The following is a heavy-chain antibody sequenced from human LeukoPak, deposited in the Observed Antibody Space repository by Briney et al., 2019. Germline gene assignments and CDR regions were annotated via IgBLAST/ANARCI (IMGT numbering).Heavy chain of an antibody. CDR1: GGSFSGYY. CDR3: ARPYSNYINYFDY. CDR2: INHSGST. V-gene: IGHV4-34*01. J-gene: IGHJ4*02. D-gene: IGHD4-11*01. Sequence: SETLSLTCAVYGGSFSGYYWSWIRQPPGKGLEWIGEINHSGSTNYNPSLKSRVTISVDTSKNQFSLKLSSVTAADTAVYYCARPYSNYINYFDYWGQGTLVTVSS.